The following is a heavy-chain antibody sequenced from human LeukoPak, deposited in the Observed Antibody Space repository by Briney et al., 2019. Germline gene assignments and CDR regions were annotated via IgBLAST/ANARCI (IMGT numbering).Heavy chain of an antibody. V-gene: IGHV4-34*01. D-gene: IGHD6-13*01. Sequence: PSETLSLTCAVYGVSFSAYYWSWIRQTPGKGLEWIGEIHHSGSTNYNPSLKSRVTISVDTSKNQFSLTLTSVTAADTGLYYCARWSAAVPKMFDPWGQGTLVTVSS. CDR2: IHHSGST. J-gene: IGHJ5*02. CDR3: ARWSAAVPKMFDP. CDR1: GVSFSAYY.